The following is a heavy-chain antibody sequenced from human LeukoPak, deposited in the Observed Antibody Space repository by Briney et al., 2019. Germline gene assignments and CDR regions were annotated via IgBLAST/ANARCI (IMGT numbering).Heavy chain of an antibody. Sequence: NPSETLSLTYAVYGGSFNDYYWSWIRQPPGKGLEWIGEIRHTGSTNYNPSLESRVTISLDTSKRHFSLKLTSVTAADTAVYYCVRLGRAAGFYFFDYWGQGSLVTVSS. D-gene: IGHD6-13*01. CDR3: VRLGRAAGFYFFDY. CDR1: GGSFNDYY. CDR2: IRHTGST. V-gene: IGHV4-34*01. J-gene: IGHJ4*02.